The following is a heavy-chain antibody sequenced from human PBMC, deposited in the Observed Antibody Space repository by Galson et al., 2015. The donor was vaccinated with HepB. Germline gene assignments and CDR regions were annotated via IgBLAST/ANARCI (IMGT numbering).Heavy chain of an antibody. CDR2: IRSTPFGGTP. CDR3: ARHRRHQVGGGAFDI. D-gene: IGHD1-26*01. CDR1: GFNFGDYA. V-gene: IGHV3-49*03. J-gene: IGHJ3*02. Sequence: SLRLSCAPSGFNFGDYAMSWIRQSPGKGLEWAGFIRSTPFGGTPEYAASVKGRFTISRDDFKSIAYLQMNSLRTEDTAMYFCARHRRHQVGGGAFDIWGQGTMVTVSS.